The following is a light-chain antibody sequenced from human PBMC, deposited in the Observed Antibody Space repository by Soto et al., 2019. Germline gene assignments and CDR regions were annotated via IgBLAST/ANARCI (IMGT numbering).Light chain of an antibody. CDR3: QQYNDSFPYA. Sequence: QMAHAPWTLSASVADRVTITCRASQSISTWLAWYQQKPGTAPKLLIYAASTVHSGVPSRVRGSRSGTEFPLTVSSLQPGDFAAYYCQQYNDSFPYAFGQGTKVDIK. CDR2: AAS. V-gene: IGKV1-5*03. J-gene: IGKJ2*01. CDR1: QSISTW.